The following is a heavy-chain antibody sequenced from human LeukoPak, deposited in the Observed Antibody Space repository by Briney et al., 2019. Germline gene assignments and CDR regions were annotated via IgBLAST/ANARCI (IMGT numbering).Heavy chain of an antibody. D-gene: IGHD3-10*01. J-gene: IGHJ4*02. CDR1: GGTFSSYA. CDR2: IIPIFGTA. V-gene: IGHV1-69*05. Sequence: SVKVSCKASGGTFSSYAISWVRQAPGQGLEWMGRIIPIFGTANYAQKFQGRVTITTDESTSTAYMELCSLRSEDTAVFYCAREYYYGSGSHPFDYWGQGTLVTVPS. CDR3: AREYYYGSGSHPFDY.